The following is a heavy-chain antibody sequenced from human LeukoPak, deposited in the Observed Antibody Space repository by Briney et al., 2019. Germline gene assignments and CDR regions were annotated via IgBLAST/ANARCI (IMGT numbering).Heavy chain of an antibody. J-gene: IGHJ4*02. D-gene: IGHD1-26*01. CDR2: ISSSSSYM. Sequence: GGSLRLSCAASGFTFSSYSMNWVRQAPGKGLEWVSSISSSSSYMYYADSVKGRFTISRDNAKNSLYLQMNSLRAEDTAVYYCARETWESLDYWGQGTLVTVSS. V-gene: IGHV3-21*01. CDR1: GFTFSSYS. CDR3: ARETWESLDY.